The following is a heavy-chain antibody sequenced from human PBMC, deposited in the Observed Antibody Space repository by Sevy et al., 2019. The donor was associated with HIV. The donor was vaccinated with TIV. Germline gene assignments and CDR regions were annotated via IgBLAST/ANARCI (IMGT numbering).Heavy chain of an antibody. CDR2: IRQDGSEK. J-gene: IGHJ4*02. V-gene: IGHV3-7*01. Sequence: GGPLRLSCAASGFTFSSYWMTWVRQAPGKGREWVANIRQDGSEKYYVGSVKGRFTISRDNAKNLLSLQMNSLRAEDTAVYYCARDRGPFDYWGQGTLVTVSS. CDR1: GFTFSSYW. CDR3: ARDRGPFDY.